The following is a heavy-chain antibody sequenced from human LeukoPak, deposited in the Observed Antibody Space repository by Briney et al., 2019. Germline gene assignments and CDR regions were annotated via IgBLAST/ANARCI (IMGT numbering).Heavy chain of an antibody. CDR2: ISSRSSTI. CDR3: ARDRDYCSSTSCYSDAFDI. D-gene: IGHD2-2*01. CDR1: GSTFSSYS. Sequence: PPGRSLRLSCAASGSTFSSYSMNWVRHAPGKGREWVSYISSRSSTIYYAGSVKGRFTISRDNAKNSLYLQMHSLRDEDTAVYYCARDRDYCSSTSCYSDAFDIWGQGTMVTVSS. J-gene: IGHJ3*02. V-gene: IGHV3-48*02.